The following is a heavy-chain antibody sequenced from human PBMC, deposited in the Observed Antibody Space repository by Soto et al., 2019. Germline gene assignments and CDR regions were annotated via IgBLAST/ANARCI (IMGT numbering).Heavy chain of an antibody. CDR3: SRASAAATSWFAY. CDR2: FNPKTGGA. J-gene: IGHJ4*02. V-gene: IGHV1-2*02. CDR1: GYIFPDYY. Sequence: ASVKVSCKASGYIFPDYYIHWVRQAPGQGLEWMGWFNPKTGGANSAQKFQGRVTMTRDTSITTVYLELSSLTSDDTAVYFCSRASAAATSWFAYWGQGSLVTVSS. D-gene: IGHD2-15*01.